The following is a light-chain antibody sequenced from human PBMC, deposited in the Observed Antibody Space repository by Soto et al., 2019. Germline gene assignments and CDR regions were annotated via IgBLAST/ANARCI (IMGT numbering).Light chain of an antibody. CDR3: QQYNSPYT. V-gene: IGKV1-5*01. Sequence: IQVTHSPSTLSASLGDIVTMTFRASQSISDLLAWYHQKPGKAPKLLIYDASSLESGAPSRFSGSGYGTEFTLTISSLQPDDFATYYCQQYNSPYTFGQGTKVDIK. CDR1: QSISDL. CDR2: DAS. J-gene: IGKJ2*01.